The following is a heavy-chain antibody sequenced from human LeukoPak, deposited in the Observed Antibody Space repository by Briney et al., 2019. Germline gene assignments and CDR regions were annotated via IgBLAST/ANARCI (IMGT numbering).Heavy chain of an antibody. Sequence: SPSETLSLTCTVSGGSISSSSYYWGWIRQPPGKGLEWIGSIYYSGSTYYNPSLKSRVTISVDMSKNQFSLKLSSVTAADTAVYYCARQLAAAAALALYPKYFQHWGQGTLVTVSS. CDR3: ARQLAAAAALALYPKYFQH. V-gene: IGHV4-39*01. D-gene: IGHD6-13*01. CDR1: GGSISSSSYY. CDR2: IYYSGST. J-gene: IGHJ1*01.